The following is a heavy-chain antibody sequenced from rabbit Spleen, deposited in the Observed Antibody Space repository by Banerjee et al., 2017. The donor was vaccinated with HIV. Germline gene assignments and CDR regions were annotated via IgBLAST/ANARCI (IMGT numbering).Heavy chain of an antibody. Sequence: QEKLVESGGDLVKPGASLTLTCTASGVSFSFNNYMCWVRQAPGKGLEWIGYIDPLFGITYYANWVNGRFSISRENAQNTVFLQMTSLTAADTATYFCARSVYSYGYPIAYNLWGPGTLVTVS. CDR3: ARSVYSYGYPIAYNL. D-gene: IGHD6-1*01. V-gene: IGHV1S43*01. J-gene: IGHJ4*01. CDR1: GVSFSFNNY. CDR2: IDPLFGIT.